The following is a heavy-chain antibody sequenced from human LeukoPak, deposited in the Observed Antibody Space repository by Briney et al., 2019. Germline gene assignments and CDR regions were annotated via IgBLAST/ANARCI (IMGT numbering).Heavy chain of an antibody. D-gene: IGHD1-7*01. CDR1: GGSFSGYY. CDR3: AGTWNYRYFDY. CDR2: INHSGST. J-gene: IGHJ4*02. Sequence: PSETLSLTCAVYGGSFSGYYWSWIRQPPGKGLEWIGEINHSGSTYYNPSLKSRVTISVDTSKNQFSLKLSSVTAADTAVYYCAGTWNYRYFDYWGQGTLVTVSS. V-gene: IGHV4-34*01.